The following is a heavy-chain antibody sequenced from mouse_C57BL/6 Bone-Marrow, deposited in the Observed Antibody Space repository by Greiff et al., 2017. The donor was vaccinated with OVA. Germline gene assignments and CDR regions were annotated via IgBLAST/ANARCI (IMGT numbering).Heavy chain of an antibody. Sequence: EVMLVESGGGLVQPGGSLSLSCAASGFTFTDYYMSWVRQPPGKALEWLGFIRNKANGYTTEYSASVKGRFTISRDNSQSILYLQMNALRAEDSATYYCARYDGYHWYFDVWGTGTTVTVSS. CDR1: GFTFTDYY. J-gene: IGHJ1*03. CDR3: ARYDGYHWYFDV. V-gene: IGHV7-3*01. D-gene: IGHD2-3*01. CDR2: IRNKANGYTT.